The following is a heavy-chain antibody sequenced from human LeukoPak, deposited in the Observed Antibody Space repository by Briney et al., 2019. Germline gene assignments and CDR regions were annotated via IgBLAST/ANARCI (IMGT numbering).Heavy chain of an antibody. CDR1: GGSLSTYY. J-gene: IGHJ4*02. CDR2: VFFSGGT. CDR3: ARELKTAAPFGY. Sequence: PSETLSLTCSVSGGSLSTYYWSWIRQPPGKGLEWIGDVFFSGGTKYNPSLKSRVTMSADTSRNQFSMHLTSVNAADTAVYFCARELKTAAPFGYWGQGKLVIVSP. D-gene: IGHD3-3*01. V-gene: IGHV4-59*13.